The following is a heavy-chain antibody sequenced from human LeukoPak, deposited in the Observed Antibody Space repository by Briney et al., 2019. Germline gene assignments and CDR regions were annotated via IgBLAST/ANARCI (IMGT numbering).Heavy chain of an antibody. V-gene: IGHV4-31*03. Sequence: SETLSLTCTVSGGXISSGGYYWSWIRQHPGMGLEWIGYIYYSGSTYYNPSLKSRVTISVDTSKNQFSLKLSSVTAADTAVYYCAGATSGLDYWGQGTLVTVSS. J-gene: IGHJ4*02. CDR2: IYYSGST. CDR1: GGXISSGGYY. CDR3: AGATSGLDY. D-gene: IGHD1-14*01.